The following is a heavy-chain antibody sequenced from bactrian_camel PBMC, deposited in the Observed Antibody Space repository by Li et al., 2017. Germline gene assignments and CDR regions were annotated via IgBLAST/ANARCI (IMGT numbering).Heavy chain of an antibody. CDR1: GNAYSRKC. D-gene: IGHD3*01. Sequence: HVQLVESGGGLVQPGGSLRLSCVATGNAYSRKCMSWFRQSPGKEREGVAAITTGGSSSIFYADSVKGRFTISEENTKTTATSHTVYLQMKDLKPEDTAMYYCAAGPDVGREKHLTADQVLSIRRNNFWGQGTQVTFS. CDR3: AAGPDVGREKHLTADQVLSIRRNNF. V-gene: IGHV3S1*01. J-gene: IGHJ4*01. CDR2: ITTGGSSSI.